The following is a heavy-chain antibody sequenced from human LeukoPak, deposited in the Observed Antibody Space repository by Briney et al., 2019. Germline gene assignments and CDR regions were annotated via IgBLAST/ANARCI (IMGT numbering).Heavy chain of an antibody. CDR3: AREFPTVTTSGWFDP. V-gene: IGHV1-69*13. Sequence: SVKVSCKASGGTFSSYAISWVRQAPGQGLEWMGGIIPIFGTANYAQKFQGRVTITADESTSTAYMELSSLRSEDTAVYYCAREFPTVTTSGWFDPWGQGTLVTVSS. CDR2: IIPIFGTA. D-gene: IGHD4-17*01. CDR1: GGTFSSYA. J-gene: IGHJ5*02.